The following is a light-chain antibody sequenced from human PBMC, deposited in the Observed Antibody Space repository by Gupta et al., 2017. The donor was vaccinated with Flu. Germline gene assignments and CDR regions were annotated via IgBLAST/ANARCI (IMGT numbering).Light chain of an antibody. CDR3: QQDGSSPFT. Sequence: GTLSLSPGERATLSCRASQSVRSSYLAWYQQKPGQAPRLLIYGASSRATGIPDRFSGSGSGTDFTLTISRLEPEDFAAYYCQQDGSSPFTFGHGTKVDIK. J-gene: IGKJ3*01. V-gene: IGKV3-20*01. CDR1: QSVRSSY. CDR2: GAS.